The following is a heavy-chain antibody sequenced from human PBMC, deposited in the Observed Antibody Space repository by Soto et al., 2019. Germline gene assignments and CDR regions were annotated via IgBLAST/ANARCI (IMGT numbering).Heavy chain of an antibody. CDR3: ARGNRGGYYFDY. V-gene: IGHV3-74*01. D-gene: IGHD2-15*01. CDR1: GFTFSSYW. CDR2: LNGDGSST. Sequence: EVQLLESGGGLVQPGGSLRLSCAASGFTFSSYWIHWVRQAPGKGLVWVSRLNGDGSSTNYADSVKGRFSISRDNAKNTVYLQMYSLRAEDTAVYYCARGNRGGYYFDYWGQGALVTVSS. J-gene: IGHJ4*02.